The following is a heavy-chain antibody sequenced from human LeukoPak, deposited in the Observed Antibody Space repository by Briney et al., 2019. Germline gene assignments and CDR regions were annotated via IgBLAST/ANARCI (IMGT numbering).Heavy chain of an antibody. CDR3: TLNAIVVVVAAS. D-gene: IGHD2-15*01. CDR1: GFTFSSYA. V-gene: IGHV3-21*01. Sequence: GGSLRLSCAASGFTFSSYAMHWVRQAPGKGLEWVSSISSSSSYIYYADSVKGRFTISRDNAKNSLYLQMNSLRAEDTAVYYCTLNAIVVVVAASWGQGTLVTVSS. CDR2: ISSSSSYI. J-gene: IGHJ5*02.